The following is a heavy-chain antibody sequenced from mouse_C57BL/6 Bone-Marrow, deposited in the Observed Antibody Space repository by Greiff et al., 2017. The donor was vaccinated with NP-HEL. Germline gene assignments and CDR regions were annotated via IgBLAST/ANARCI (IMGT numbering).Heavy chain of an antibody. CDR3: ARGRDYDDYAMDY. J-gene: IGHJ4*01. CDR2: ISSGSSTI. D-gene: IGHD2-4*01. V-gene: IGHV5-17*01. CDR1: GFTFSDYG. Sequence: DVKLVESGGGLVKPGGSLKLSCAASGFTFSDYGMHWVRQAPEKGLEWVAYISSGSSTIYYADTVKGRFTISRDNAKNTLFLQMTSLRSEDTAMYYCARGRDYDDYAMDYWGQGTSVTVSS.